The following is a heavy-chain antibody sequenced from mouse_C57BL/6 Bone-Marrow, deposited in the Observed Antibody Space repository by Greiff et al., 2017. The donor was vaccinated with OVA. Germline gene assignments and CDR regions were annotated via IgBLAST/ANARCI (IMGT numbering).Heavy chain of an antibody. J-gene: IGHJ2*01. CDR3: ARSYYDYY. V-gene: IGHV1-26*01. Sequence: EVKLQQSGPELVKPGASVKISCKASGYTFTDYYMNWVKQSHGKSLEWIGDINPNNGGTSYNQKFKGKATLTVDKSSSTAYMELRSLTSEDSAVYYCARSYYDYYWGQGTTLTVSS. CDR2: INPNNGGT. D-gene: IGHD2-4*01. CDR1: GYTFTDYY.